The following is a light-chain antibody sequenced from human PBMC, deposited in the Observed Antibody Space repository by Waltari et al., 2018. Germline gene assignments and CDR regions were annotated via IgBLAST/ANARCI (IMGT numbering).Light chain of an antibody. CDR1: QSDTTSS. CDR2: GAS. V-gene: IGKV3-20*01. Sequence: EIVLTQSPGTLSLSPGERATLSCRASQSDTTSSLAWYQQKPGQAPRLLIYGASSRATDIPDRFGGSGSGRDFTLTISRLEPEDFAVYYCQQYGSSTWTFGQGTKVEVK. CDR3: QQYGSSTWT. J-gene: IGKJ1*01.